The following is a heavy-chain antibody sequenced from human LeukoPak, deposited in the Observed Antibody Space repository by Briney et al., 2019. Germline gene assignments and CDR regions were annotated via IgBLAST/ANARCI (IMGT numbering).Heavy chain of an antibody. V-gene: IGHV3-23*01. Sequence: PGGSLRLSCAASGFTFSSYAMSWVRQAPGKGLEWVSAISGSGGSTYYADSAKGRFTISRDNSKNTLYLQMNSLRAEDTAVYYCAKNRREDYYFDYWGQGTLVTVSS. CDR3: AKNRREDYYFDY. CDR1: GFTFSSYA. J-gene: IGHJ4*02. CDR2: ISGSGGST. D-gene: IGHD1-14*01.